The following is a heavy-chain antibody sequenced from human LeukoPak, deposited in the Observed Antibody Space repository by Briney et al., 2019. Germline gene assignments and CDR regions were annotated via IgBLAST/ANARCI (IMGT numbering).Heavy chain of an antibody. Sequence: GGSLRLSCAASGFTFSRYWMTWVRQAPGKGLEWVSAISGSGGSTYFADSVKGRFTTSRDNSKNTLYLQMNSLRAEDTAVYYCAKGDNFWSGDYGMDVWGQGTTVTVSS. CDR1: GFTFSRYW. J-gene: IGHJ6*02. CDR2: ISGSGGST. D-gene: IGHD3-3*01. V-gene: IGHV3-23*01. CDR3: AKGDNFWSGDYGMDV.